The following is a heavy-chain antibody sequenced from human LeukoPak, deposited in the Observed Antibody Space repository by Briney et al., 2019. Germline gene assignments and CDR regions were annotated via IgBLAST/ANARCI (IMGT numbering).Heavy chain of an antibody. J-gene: IGHJ4*02. Sequence: PSETLSLTCTVSGGSISSYYWSWIRQPPGKGLEWIGYIYYSGSTNYNPSLKSRVTISVDTSKNQFSLRLSSVTAADTAVYYCARAGSWRNFDYWGQGTLVTVSS. CDR1: GGSISSYY. D-gene: IGHD6-13*01. CDR2: IYYSGST. CDR3: ARAGSWRNFDY. V-gene: IGHV4-59*01.